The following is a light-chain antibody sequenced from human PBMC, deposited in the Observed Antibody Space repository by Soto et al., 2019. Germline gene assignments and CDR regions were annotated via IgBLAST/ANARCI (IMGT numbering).Light chain of an antibody. J-gene: IGKJ1*01. Sequence: DIQMTQSPSTLSASVGDRVTITCRASQSIDNWLAWYQQKPGKAPNLLIFKSSRLESGVPSRFSGSGSGTEFTLTISSLQPDDFVTYYCQQYKSYPRTFGQGTKVEIK. CDR1: QSIDNW. V-gene: IGKV1-5*03. CDR3: QQYKSYPRT. CDR2: KSS.